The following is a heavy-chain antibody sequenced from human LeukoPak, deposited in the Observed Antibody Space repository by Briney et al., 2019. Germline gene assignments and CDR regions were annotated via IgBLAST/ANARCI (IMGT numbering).Heavy chain of an antibody. CDR3: ARAPTSYYYFDY. D-gene: IGHD1-26*01. CDR2: IWNDGSNK. Sequence: GGSLRLSCAPSGFTFSSYGVHWVRQAPGKGLEWVAVIWNDGSNKYYADSVKGRFTISRDNSKNTLYLQMNSLRAGDTAVYYCARAPTSYYYFDYWGQGTLVTVSS. J-gene: IGHJ4*02. CDR1: GFTFSSYG. V-gene: IGHV3-33*01.